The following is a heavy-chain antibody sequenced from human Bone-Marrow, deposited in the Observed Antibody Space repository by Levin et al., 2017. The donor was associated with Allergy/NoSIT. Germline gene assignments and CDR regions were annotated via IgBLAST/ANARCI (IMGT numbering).Heavy chain of an antibody. Sequence: GGSLRLSCAASGFTFSSYAMHWVRQAPGKGLEWVAVISYDGSNKYYADSVKGRFTISRDNSKNTLYLQMNSLRAEDTAVYYCARDPSGSYPMYYFDYWGQGTLVTVSS. V-gene: IGHV3-30-3*01. CDR3: ARDPSGSYPMYYFDY. D-gene: IGHD1-26*01. J-gene: IGHJ4*02. CDR2: ISYDGSNK. CDR1: GFTFSSYA.